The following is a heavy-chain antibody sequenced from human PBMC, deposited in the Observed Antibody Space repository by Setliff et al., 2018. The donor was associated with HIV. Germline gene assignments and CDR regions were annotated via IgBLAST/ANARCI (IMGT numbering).Heavy chain of an antibody. J-gene: IGHJ4*02. D-gene: IGHD6-6*01. CDR2: IYYSGTT. Sequence: SETLSLTCTVSGGSISNQYWSWIRQPQGKGLEWIGYIYYSGTTHYNPSLKSRVAMLVDTSKNQFSLDLTSVTPADTAVYYCARLRVSSSSQTFDHWGQGILVTVSS. CDR3: ARLRVSSSSQTFDH. V-gene: IGHV4-59*11. CDR1: GGSISNQY.